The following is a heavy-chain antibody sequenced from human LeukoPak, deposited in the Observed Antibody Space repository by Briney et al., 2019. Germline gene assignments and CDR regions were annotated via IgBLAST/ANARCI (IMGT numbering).Heavy chain of an antibody. CDR2: ISVGGDST. CDR1: GFTFSSYV. Sequence: GGSLRLSCPASGFTFSSYVMTWVRQAPGEGLERISIISVGGDSTYYADSVKGRFTISRDNSKNTLYLQMNNLRAEDTAVYYCAKDEYTGFGSLVYWGQGTLVTVSS. V-gene: IGHV3-23*01. D-gene: IGHD5-12*01. CDR3: AKDEYTGFGSLVY. J-gene: IGHJ4*02.